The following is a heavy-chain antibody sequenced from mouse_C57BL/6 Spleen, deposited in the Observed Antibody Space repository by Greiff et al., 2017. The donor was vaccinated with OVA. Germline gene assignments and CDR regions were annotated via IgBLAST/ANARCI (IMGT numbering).Heavy chain of an antibody. CDR2: IWSGGST. J-gene: IGHJ4*01. V-gene: IGHV2-2*01. CDR1: GFSLTSYG. CDR3: ARNRGYYGIYYAMDY. D-gene: IGHD2-1*01. Sequence: QVQLKESGPGLVQPSQSLSITCTVSGFSLTSYGVHWVRQSPGKGLEWLGVIWSGGSTDYNAAFISRLSISKDNSKSQVFFKMNSLQADDTAIYYCARNRGYYGIYYAMDYWGQGTSGTVSS.